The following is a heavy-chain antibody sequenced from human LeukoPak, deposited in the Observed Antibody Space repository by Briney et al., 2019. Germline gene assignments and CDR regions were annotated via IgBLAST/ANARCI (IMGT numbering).Heavy chain of an antibody. Sequence: GGSPRLSCAASGFTFDSFAMNWVRQAPGKGLEWVSTITGSGSNAYYADSVKGRFTISRDNSKNTLYLQMNSLSSEDTAVYYCAKSMGSSSAYRFEYWGQGTLVTVSS. V-gene: IGHV3-23*01. J-gene: IGHJ4*02. CDR3: AKSMGSSSAYRFEY. CDR1: GFTFDSFA. CDR2: ITGSGSNA. D-gene: IGHD6-13*01.